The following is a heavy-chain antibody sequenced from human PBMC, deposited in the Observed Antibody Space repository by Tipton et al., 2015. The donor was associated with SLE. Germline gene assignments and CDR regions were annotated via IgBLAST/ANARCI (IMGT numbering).Heavy chain of an antibody. CDR2: GYYTGST. V-gene: IGHV4-31*03. CDR3: ARDEDGVNTFDI. Sequence: TLSLTCTVSGDSISSGGYFWSWIRQRPGKGLEWIGYGYYTGSTYYNPSLKSRITISVDTSKNQFSLRLSSVTAADTAVYYCARDEDGVNTFDIWGQGTMVTVSS. J-gene: IGHJ3*02. CDR1: GDSISSGGYF. D-gene: IGHD2-8*01.